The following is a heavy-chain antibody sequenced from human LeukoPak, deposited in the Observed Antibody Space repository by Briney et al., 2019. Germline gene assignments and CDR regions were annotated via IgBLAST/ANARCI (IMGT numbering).Heavy chain of an antibody. CDR3: ARPGGFRGSSSPDAFDI. Sequence: PGAYLKISCKGSGSRFTSYWIGGVRQMPGKGLEWMGIIYPGDSDTRYSPSFQGQVTISADKSISTAYLQWSSLKASDTAMYYCARPGGFRGSSSPDAFDIWGQGTMVTVSS. CDR2: IYPGDSDT. V-gene: IGHV5-51*01. CDR1: GSRFTSYW. D-gene: IGHD6-13*01. J-gene: IGHJ3*02.